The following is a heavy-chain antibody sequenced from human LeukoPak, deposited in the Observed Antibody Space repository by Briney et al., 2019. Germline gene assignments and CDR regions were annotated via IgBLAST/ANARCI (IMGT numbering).Heavy chain of an antibody. V-gene: IGHV1-18*04. D-gene: IGHD2-2*01. J-gene: IGHJ3*02. CDR3: ARDRDLTGAQELDVVVPAAATDAFDI. CDR2: ISAYNGNT. Sequence: ASVKLSCKASGYTFTSYGISWVRQAPGRGLEWMGGISAYNGNTNYAQKLQGRVTMTTDTSTSTAYMELRSMSSDDTAVYYCARDRDLTGAQELDVVVPAAATDAFDIWGQGTMVTVSS. CDR1: GYTFTSYG.